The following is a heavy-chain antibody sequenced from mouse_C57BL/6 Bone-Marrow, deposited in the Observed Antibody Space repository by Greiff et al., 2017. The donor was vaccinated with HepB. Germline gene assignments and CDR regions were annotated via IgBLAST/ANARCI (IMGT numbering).Heavy chain of an antibody. D-gene: IGHD1-1*01. CDR2: IYPSDSET. V-gene: IGHV1-61*01. Sequence: QVQLQQPGAELVRPGSSVKLSCKASGYTFTSYWMDWVKQRPGQGLEWIGNIYPSDSETHYNQKFKDKATLTVDKSSSTDYMQLSSLTSEDSAVYYGARRGSSYIDYWGQGTTLTVSS. J-gene: IGHJ2*01. CDR3: ARRGSSYIDY. CDR1: GYTFTSYW.